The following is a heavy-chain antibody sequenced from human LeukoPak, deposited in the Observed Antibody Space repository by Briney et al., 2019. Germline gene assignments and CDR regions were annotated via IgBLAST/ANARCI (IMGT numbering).Heavy chain of an antibody. CDR3: ARDTYYYGSGGSFDI. D-gene: IGHD3-10*01. J-gene: IGHJ3*02. V-gene: IGHV3-21*04. CDR2: ISSSSYI. CDR1: GFTFSSYS. Sequence: GGSLRLSCAASGFTFSSYSMNWVRQAPGKGLEWVSSISSSSYIYYADSVKGRFTISRDNAKNSLYLQMNSLRAEDTAVYYCARDTYYYGSGGSFDIWGQGTMVTVSS.